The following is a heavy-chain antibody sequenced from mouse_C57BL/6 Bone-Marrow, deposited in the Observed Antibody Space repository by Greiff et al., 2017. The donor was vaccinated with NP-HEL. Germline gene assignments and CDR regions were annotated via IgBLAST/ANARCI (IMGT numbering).Heavy chain of an antibody. J-gene: IGHJ4*01. V-gene: IGHV1-15*01. D-gene: IGHD2-5*01. CDR3: TSSSNDAMDY. CDR2: IDPETGGT. Sequence: QVQLQQSGAELVRPGASVTLSCKASGYTFTDYEMHWVKQTPVHGLEWIGAIDPETGGTAYNQKFKGKAILTADKSSSTAYMELRSLTSEDSAVYYCTSSSNDAMDYWGQGTSVTVSS. CDR1: GYTFTDYE.